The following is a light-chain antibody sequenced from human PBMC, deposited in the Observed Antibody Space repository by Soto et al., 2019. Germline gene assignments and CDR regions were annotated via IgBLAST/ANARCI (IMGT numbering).Light chain of an antibody. CDR3: CSYTTSNTSEPV. CDR1: SSDVGGYNY. CDR2: DVS. Sequence: QSVLTQPASVSGSPGQSITISCTGTSSDVGGYNYVSWYQQHPGKAPKFMIYDVSNRPSGVSNRFSGSKSGNTASLTISGLQAEDVADYYCCSYTTSNTSEPVFGTAPKVTV. J-gene: IGLJ1*01. V-gene: IGLV2-14*01.